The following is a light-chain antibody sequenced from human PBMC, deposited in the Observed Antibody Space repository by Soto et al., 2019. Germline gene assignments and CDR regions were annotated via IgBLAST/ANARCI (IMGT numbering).Light chain of an antibody. CDR1: QGISTY. V-gene: IGKV1-27*01. Sequence: DIQMTQSPSSLSASVGDRVTITCRASQGISTYLAWYQQKPGKVPKLLIYAASTLQSGVPSRFSGSGSGTDFTLTISSLQPEDVATYYCQKYNSVPLPFGGGTKVAI. CDR3: QKYNSVPLP. J-gene: IGKJ4*01. CDR2: AAS.